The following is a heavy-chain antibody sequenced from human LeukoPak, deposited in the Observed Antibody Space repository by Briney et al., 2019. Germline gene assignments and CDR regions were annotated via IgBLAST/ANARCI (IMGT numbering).Heavy chain of an antibody. D-gene: IGHD1-26*01. V-gene: IGHV1-18*01. Sequence: ASVKVSCKASGYTFTSYGISWVRQAPGQGLEWMGWISAYNGNTNYAQKLQGRVTMTRDTSTSTVYMELSSLRSEDTAVYYCARSRRAGSYLYYFDYWGQGTLVTVSS. CDR1: GYTFTSYG. CDR3: ARSRRAGSYLYYFDY. J-gene: IGHJ4*02. CDR2: ISAYNGNT.